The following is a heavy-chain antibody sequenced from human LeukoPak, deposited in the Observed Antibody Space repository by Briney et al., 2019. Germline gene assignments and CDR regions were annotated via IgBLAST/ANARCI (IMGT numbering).Heavy chain of an antibody. CDR1: GFNSEDHA. D-gene: IGHD2/OR15-2a*01. J-gene: IGHJ4*02. V-gene: IGHV3-23*01. Sequence: GGSLRLSCVVSGFNSEDHAMHWVRQAPGKGLEWVAGISGTGGSTHYADSVKGRFTISRDNSKNTVYLQMRNLRVEHTAVYYCAKVVAGNIDYYFDYWGQGILVAVSS. CDR2: ISGTGGST. CDR3: AKVVAGNIDYYFDY.